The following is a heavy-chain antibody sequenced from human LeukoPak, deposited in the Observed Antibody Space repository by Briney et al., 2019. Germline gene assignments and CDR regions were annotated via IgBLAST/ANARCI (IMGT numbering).Heavy chain of an antibody. D-gene: IGHD4-17*01. J-gene: IGHJ1*01. CDR2: IYSGGST. Sequence: GGSLRLSCAASGFTVSSNSMSWVRQAPGKGLEWVSVIYSGGSTYYADSVKGRFTISRDHSKNTLYLQMSSLRAEDTAVYYCARVAYGDHQYFHHWGQGTLVTVSS. CDR3: ARVAYGDHQYFHH. CDR1: GFTVSSNS. V-gene: IGHV3-53*01.